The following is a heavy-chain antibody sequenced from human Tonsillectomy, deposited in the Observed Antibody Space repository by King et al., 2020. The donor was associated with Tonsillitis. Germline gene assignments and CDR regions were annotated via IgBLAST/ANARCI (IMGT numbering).Heavy chain of an antibody. CDR3: ARDRGDIVTGYYPRGWFDT. CDR2: IYRSGDN. Sequence: QLQESGPGLVKPSETLSLTCAVSGYSISSGYYWGWVRQSPGRGLEGIGTIYRSGDNYYNPSLKSRLIISVDTSKNQYSLNLTSVTAADTAVYYCARDRGDIVTGYYPRGWFDTWGQGSLVTVAS. D-gene: IGHD3-9*01. J-gene: IGHJ5*02. CDR1: GYSISSGYY. V-gene: IGHV4-38-2*02.